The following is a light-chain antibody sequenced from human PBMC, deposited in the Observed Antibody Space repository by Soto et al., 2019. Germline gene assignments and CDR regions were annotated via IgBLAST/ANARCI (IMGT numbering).Light chain of an antibody. Sequence: DIQMTQSPSSLSASVGDSVTITCRASQSISWYLNWYQQKPGKAPNLLIYVASSLQSEVPSMFSGSGSGTDFTLTSTSLQPEDFATYYCQQSYGTPITFGQGTRLENK. J-gene: IGKJ5*01. CDR3: QQSYGTPIT. CDR1: QSISWY. V-gene: IGKV1-39*01. CDR2: VAS.